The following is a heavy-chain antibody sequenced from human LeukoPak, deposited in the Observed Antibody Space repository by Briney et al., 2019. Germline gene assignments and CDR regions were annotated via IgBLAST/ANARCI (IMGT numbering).Heavy chain of an antibody. CDR1: GGSISSSSYY. V-gene: IGHV4-39*01. D-gene: IGHD5-18*01. Sequence: SETLSLTCTVSGGSISSSSYYWGWIRQPPGKGLEWIGSIYYSGSTYYNPSLKSRVTISVDTSTNQFSLKLSSVTAADTAVYYCASLVDTAMENIDYWGQGTLVTVSS. CDR3: ASLVDTAMENIDY. J-gene: IGHJ4*02. CDR2: IYYSGST.